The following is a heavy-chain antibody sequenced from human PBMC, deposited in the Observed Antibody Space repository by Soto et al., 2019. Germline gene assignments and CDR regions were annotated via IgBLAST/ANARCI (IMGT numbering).Heavy chain of an antibody. CDR2: IYYSGST. J-gene: IGHJ5*02. CDR3: AGGEWLFNWFDP. CDR1: GGSISSGGYY. Sequence: QVQLQESGPGLVKPSQTLSLTCTVSGGSISSGGYYWCWIRQHPGKGLEWIGYIYYSGSTYYNPSLKSRVTISVDTSKNQFSLKLSSVTAADTAVYYCAGGEWLFNWFDPWGQGTLVTVSS. D-gene: IGHD3-3*01. V-gene: IGHV4-31*03.